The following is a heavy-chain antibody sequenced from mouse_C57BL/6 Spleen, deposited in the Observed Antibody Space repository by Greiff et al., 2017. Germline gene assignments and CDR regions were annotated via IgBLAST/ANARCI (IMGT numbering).Heavy chain of an antibody. Sequence: DVKLVESGGGLVKPGGSLKLSCAASGFTFSSYTMSWVRQTPEKRLEWVATISGGGGNTYYPDSVKGRFTISRDNAKNTLYLQMSSLRSEDTALYYCARLPYYYGSSSYWYFDVWGTGTTVTVSS. J-gene: IGHJ1*03. D-gene: IGHD1-1*01. CDR3: ARLPYYYGSSSYWYFDV. CDR1: GFTFSSYT. CDR2: ISGGGGNT. V-gene: IGHV5-9*01.